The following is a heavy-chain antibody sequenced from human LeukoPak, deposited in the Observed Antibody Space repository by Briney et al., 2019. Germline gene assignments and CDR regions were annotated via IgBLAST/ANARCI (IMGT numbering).Heavy chain of an antibody. Sequence: GGSLRLSCAASGFTFSSYEMNWVRQAPGKGLEWVSYISSSGSTIYYADSVKGRFTISRDNARNSLYLQMNSLRAEDTAVYYCAKGGYSGDTGNYGFFNFWGQGTLVTISS. CDR2: ISSSGSTI. D-gene: IGHD3-10*01. CDR1: GFTFSSYE. V-gene: IGHV3-48*03. J-gene: IGHJ4*02. CDR3: AKGGYSGDTGNYGFFNF.